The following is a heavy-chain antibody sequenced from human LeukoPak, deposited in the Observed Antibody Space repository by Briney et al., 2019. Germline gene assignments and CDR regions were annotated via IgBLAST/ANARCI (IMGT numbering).Heavy chain of an antibody. CDR3: ATEKDHFRMGYFQH. CDR2: IYSGGST. V-gene: IGHV3-66*01. CDR1: GFTFSSYA. D-gene: IGHD2-15*01. J-gene: IGHJ1*01. Sequence: GGSLRLSCAASGFTFSSYAMTWVRQAPGKGLEWVSVIYSGGSTYYADSVKGRFTISRDNSKNTLYLQMNSLRAEDTAVYYCATEKDHFRMGYFQHWGQGTLVTVSS.